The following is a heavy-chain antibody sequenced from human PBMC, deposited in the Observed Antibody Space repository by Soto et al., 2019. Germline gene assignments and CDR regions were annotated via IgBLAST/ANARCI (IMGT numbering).Heavy chain of an antibody. Sequence: EEQLLESGGGLIQPGGSLRLACAASGFTFSSYAMTWVRQAPGKGLEWVSSISFSDGGTYYADSVKGRLTISRDNSKNALFLQMNSLRVEDTSAYDCVKDDRILGRRYFDLWGRGTLVTVSS. V-gene: IGHV3-23*01. J-gene: IGHJ2*01. CDR2: ISFSDGGT. D-gene: IGHD2-15*01. CDR3: VKDDRILGRRYFDL. CDR1: GFTFSSYA.